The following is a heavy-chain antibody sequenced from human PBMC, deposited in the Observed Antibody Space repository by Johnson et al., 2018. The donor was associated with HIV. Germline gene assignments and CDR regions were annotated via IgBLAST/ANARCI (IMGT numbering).Heavy chain of an antibody. J-gene: IGHJ3*01. Sequence: MQLVESGGGVAQPGRSLRLSCAASGFTFSTYAFHWVRQAPGKGLDWVAVISYDGSNKYYADSVKGRFTISRDNSKNTLYLQMNSLRAEDTAVYYCTIPYYYDSGGYQWGQGTMVTVSS. CDR3: TIPYYYDSGGYQ. CDR2: ISYDGSNK. V-gene: IGHV3-30*04. CDR1: GFTFSTYA. D-gene: IGHD3-22*01.